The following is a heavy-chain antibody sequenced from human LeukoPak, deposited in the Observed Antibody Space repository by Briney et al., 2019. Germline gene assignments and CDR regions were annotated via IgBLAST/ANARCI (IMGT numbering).Heavy chain of an antibody. CDR1: GGSFSGYY. J-gene: IGHJ2*01. D-gene: IGHD3-10*01. CDR3: ARRGVYMYYYGSGSYQGHWYFDL. V-gene: IGHV4-34*01. CDR2: INHSGST. Sequence: SETLSLTCAVYGGSFSGYYWSWIRQPPGKGLEWIGEINHSGSTNYNPSLKSRVTISVDASKNQFSLKLSSVTAADTAVYYCARRGVYMYYYGSGSYQGHWYFDLWGRGTLVTVSS.